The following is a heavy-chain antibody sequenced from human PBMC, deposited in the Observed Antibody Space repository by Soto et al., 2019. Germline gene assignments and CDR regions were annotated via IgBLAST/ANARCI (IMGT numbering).Heavy chain of an antibody. Sequence: LRLSCAASGFTFSSYEMNWVRQAPGKGLEWVSYISSSGSTIYYADSVKGRFTISRDNAKNSLYLQMNSLRAEDTAVYYCARDFAMVRGVSPFDYWGQGTLVTV. D-gene: IGHD3-10*01. V-gene: IGHV3-48*03. CDR2: ISSSGSTI. J-gene: IGHJ4*02. CDR1: GFTFSSYE. CDR3: ARDFAMVRGVSPFDY.